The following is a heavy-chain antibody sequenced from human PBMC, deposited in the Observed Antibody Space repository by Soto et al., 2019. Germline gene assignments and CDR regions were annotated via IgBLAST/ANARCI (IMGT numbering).Heavy chain of an antibody. J-gene: IGHJ5*02. Sequence: ASETLSLTCTVSGGSISSSSYYWGWIRQPPGKGLEWIGSIYYSGSTYYNPSLKSRVTISVDTSKNQFSLKLSSVTAADTAVYYCARLIRGVLGWLVPSFFDPWGQGTLVTVSS. D-gene: IGHD6-19*01. CDR1: GGSISSSSYY. CDR2: IYYSGST. V-gene: IGHV4-39*01. CDR3: ARLIRGVLGWLVPSFFDP.